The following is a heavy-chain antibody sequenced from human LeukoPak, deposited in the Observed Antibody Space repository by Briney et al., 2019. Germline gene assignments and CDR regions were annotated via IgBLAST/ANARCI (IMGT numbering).Heavy chain of an antibody. CDR2: IYYSGST. V-gene: IGHV4-39*01. Sequence: SETLSLTCTVSGGSINSHTYYWGWIRQPPGKGLEWIGHIYYSGSTYYNASLQSRVSISIGTSENQFSLSLRSVTTADRAVYYCARMLRGVILRPNCYAYHMDVWGKGTTVTVSS. D-gene: IGHD3-10*01. CDR1: GGSINSHTYY. CDR3: ARMLRGVILRPNCYAYHMDV. J-gene: IGHJ6*03.